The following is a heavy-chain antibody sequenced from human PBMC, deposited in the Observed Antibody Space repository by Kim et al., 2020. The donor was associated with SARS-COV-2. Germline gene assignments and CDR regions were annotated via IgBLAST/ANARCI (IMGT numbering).Heavy chain of an antibody. CDR1: GFTFSSYA. CDR3: AKGSTMWSFAFDY. D-gene: IGHD2-21*01. V-gene: IGHV3-23*01. CDR2: IYGNSADN. Sequence: GGSLRLSCAASGFTFSSYAMGWVRQAPGKGLEWVSGIYGNSADNFYTESVKGRFTISRDNSENMMSLQMNSLRAEDTAVYYCAKGSTMWSFAFDYWGQGNLVIVSP. J-gene: IGHJ4*02.